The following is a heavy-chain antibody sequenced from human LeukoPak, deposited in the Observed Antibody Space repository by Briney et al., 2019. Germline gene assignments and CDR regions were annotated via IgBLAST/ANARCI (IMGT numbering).Heavy chain of an antibody. CDR1: GGSISSYY. J-gene: IGHJ4*02. Sequence: SETLSLTCSVSGGSISSYYWNWIRQPAGKGLEWIGYIYYSGSTNYNPSLKSRVTISVDTSKNQFSLKLSSVTAADTAVYYCALRDYDFWSGYYTEWGQGTLVTVSS. D-gene: IGHD3-3*01. CDR3: ALRDYDFWSGYYTE. V-gene: IGHV4-59*01. CDR2: IYYSGST.